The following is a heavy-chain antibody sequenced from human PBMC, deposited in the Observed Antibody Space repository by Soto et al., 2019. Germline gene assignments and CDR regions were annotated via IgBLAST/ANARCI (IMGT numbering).Heavy chain of an antibody. Sequence: SETLSLTCSVSNLSINSGYYWGWIRQPPGKGLEWIANIYHSGITYYNSSLKSRITISVDTSKNQFSLKMNSVTAADTAVYYCARGSHIVVATDAFDIWGQGTMVTVSS. J-gene: IGHJ3*02. CDR3: ARGSHIVVATDAFDI. CDR2: IYHSGIT. V-gene: IGHV4-38-2*02. D-gene: IGHD2-21*02. CDR1: NLSINSGYY.